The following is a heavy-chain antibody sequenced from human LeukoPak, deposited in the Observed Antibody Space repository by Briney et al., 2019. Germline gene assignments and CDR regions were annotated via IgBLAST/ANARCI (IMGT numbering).Heavy chain of an antibody. CDR1: GFTFSVYW. J-gene: IGHJ4*02. CDR2: INSDGTST. Sequence: PGGSLRLSCAASGFTFSVYWMHWVRQAPGEGLVWVSRINSDGTSTNYADSVKGRFTISRDNAKNTLYLQMNSLRAEDTAVYYCTSLGGLDYWGQGTLVSVSS. CDR3: TSLGGLDY. V-gene: IGHV3-74*01. D-gene: IGHD3-10*01.